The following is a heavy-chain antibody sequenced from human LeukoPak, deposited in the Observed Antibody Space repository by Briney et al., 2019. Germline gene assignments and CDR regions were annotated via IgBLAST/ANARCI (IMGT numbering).Heavy chain of an antibody. CDR1: GGSIGSGDYY. V-gene: IGHV4-31*11. D-gene: IGHD2-2*01. CDR2: IYYSGST. CDR3: ARGGGGIVVVPAAIAFDI. J-gene: IGHJ3*02. Sequence: PSETLSLTCAVSGGSIGSGDYYWSWIRQHPGKGLEWIGYIYYSGSTYYNPSLKSRVTISVDTSKNQFSLKVNSVTAADTAVYYCARGGGGIVVVPAAIAFDIWGQGTMVTVSS.